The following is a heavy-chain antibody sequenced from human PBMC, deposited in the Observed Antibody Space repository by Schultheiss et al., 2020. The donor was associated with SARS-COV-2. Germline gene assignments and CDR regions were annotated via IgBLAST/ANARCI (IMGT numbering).Heavy chain of an antibody. Sequence: SVKVSCKASGGTFSSYAISWVRQAPGQGLEWMGGIIPIFGTANYAQKFQGRVTITADESTSTAYMELSILRSEDTAVYYCARAGGYCNDGSCPYHFDYWGQGTLVTVSS. V-gene: IGHV1-69*13. J-gene: IGHJ4*02. D-gene: IGHD2-15*01. CDR2: IIPIFGTA. CDR3: ARAGGYCNDGSCPYHFDY. CDR1: GGTFSSYA.